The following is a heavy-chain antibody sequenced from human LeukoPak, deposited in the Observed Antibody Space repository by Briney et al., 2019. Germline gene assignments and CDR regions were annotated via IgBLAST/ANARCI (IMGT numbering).Heavy chain of an antibody. J-gene: IGHJ4*02. Sequence: GGSLRLSCAASGFTFSSYAMSWVRQAPGKGLEWVSATSGSGGSTYYADSVKGRFTISRDNSKNTLYLQMNSLRAEDTAVYYCAKGRRGYDSSGYDYWGQGTLVTVSS. CDR1: GFTFSSYA. V-gene: IGHV3-23*01. D-gene: IGHD3-22*01. CDR3: AKGRRGYDSSGYDY. CDR2: TSGSGGST.